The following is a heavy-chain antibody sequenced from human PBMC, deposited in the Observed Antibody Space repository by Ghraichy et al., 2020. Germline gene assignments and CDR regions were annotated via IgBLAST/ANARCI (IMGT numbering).Heavy chain of an antibody. J-gene: IGHJ3*02. D-gene: IGHD2-21*02. Sequence: SGPTLVKPTQTLTLTCTFSGFSLSTSGVGVGWIRQPPGKALEWLALIYWNDDKRYSPSLKSRLTITKDTSKNQVVLTMTNMDPVDTATYYCAHRRTSNHPYCGGDCFPYEGAFDIWGQGTMVTVSS. CDR2: IYWNDDK. V-gene: IGHV2-5*01. CDR3: AHRRTSNHPYCGGDCFPYEGAFDI. CDR1: GFSLSTSGVG.